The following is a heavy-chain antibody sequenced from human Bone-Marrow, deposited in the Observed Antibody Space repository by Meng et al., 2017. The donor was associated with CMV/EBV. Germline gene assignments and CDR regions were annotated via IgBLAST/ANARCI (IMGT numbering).Heavy chain of an antibody. CDR2: INPNSGGT. CDR1: GYTFTGYY. V-gene: IGHV1-2*02. J-gene: IGHJ6*02. CDR3: ARAQQVVPAAIRYYYYGMAV. D-gene: IGHD2-2*02. Sequence: ASVKVSCKASGYTFTGYYMHWVRQAPGQGLEWMGWINPNSGGTNYAQKFQGRVTMTRDTSISTAYMELSRLRSDDTAVYYCARAQQVVPAAIRYYYYGMAVWGPGNTVNVSS.